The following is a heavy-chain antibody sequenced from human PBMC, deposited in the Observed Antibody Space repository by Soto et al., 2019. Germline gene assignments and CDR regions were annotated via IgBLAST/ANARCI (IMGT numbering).Heavy chain of an antibody. Sequence: GGSLRLSCAASGFTFSSYAMSWVRQAPGKGLEWVSAISGSGGSTYYADSVKGRFTISRDNSKNTLYLQMNSLRAEDTAVYYCAKDRSLGRLGELSLSGDYFDYWGQGTLVTVSS. CDR2: ISGSGGST. CDR3: AKDRSLGRLGELSLSGDYFDY. V-gene: IGHV3-23*01. CDR1: GFTFSSYA. D-gene: IGHD3-16*02. J-gene: IGHJ4*02.